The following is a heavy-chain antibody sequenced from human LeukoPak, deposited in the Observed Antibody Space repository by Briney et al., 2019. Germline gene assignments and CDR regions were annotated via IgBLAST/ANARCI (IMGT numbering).Heavy chain of an antibody. Sequence: GGSLRLSCVASGFTFSSHWMSWVRQAPGKGLEWVANIKQDGIEKYYVDSVKGRFTISRDNAKNSLYLQMNSLRAEDTAVYYCARITYYYYYGMDVWGQGTTVTVSS. CDR3: ARITYYYYYGMDV. CDR1: GFTFSSHW. D-gene: IGHD1-14*01. V-gene: IGHV3-7*01. CDR2: IKQDGIEK. J-gene: IGHJ6*02.